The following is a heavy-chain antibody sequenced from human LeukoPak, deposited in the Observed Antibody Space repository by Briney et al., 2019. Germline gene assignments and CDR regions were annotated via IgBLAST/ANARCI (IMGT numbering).Heavy chain of an antibody. CDR3: AKGSDIVATIRSFDY. D-gene: IGHD5-12*01. V-gene: IGHV3-23*01. Sequence: GGSLRLPCAASGFIFSTYPMSWVRQAPGKGLEWVSSISGSGGSTYYADSVRGRFTISRDNSKNTLYLQMISLRAEDTAVYYCAKGSDIVATIRSFDYWGQGTLVTVSS. CDR1: GFIFSTYP. CDR2: ISGSGGST. J-gene: IGHJ4*02.